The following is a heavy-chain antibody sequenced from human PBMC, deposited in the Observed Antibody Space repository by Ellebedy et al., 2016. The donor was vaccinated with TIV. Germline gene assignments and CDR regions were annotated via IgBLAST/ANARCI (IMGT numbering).Heavy chain of an antibody. CDR3: ARGQSGSYVAFDY. V-gene: IGHV3-53*01. J-gene: IGHJ4*02. D-gene: IGHD1-26*01. CDR2: IYSGGST. Sequence: GESLKISCAASGFTVSSNYMSWVRQAPGKGLEWVSTIYSGGSTYYGDSGKGRFTISRDNSKNTLYLQMNSLRAEDTAVYYWARGQSGSYVAFDYWGQGTLVTVSS. CDR1: GFTVSSNY.